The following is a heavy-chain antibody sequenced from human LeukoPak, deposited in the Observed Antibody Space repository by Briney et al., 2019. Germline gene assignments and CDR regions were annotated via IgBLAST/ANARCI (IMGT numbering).Heavy chain of an antibody. CDR3: ARGQGEIKTPGTSYGMDV. D-gene: IGHD3-10*01. Sequence: ASVKVSCKASGYTFTSYGISRVRQAPGQGLEWMGWISAYNGNTNYAQKLQGRVTMTTDTSTSTAYMELRSLRSDDTAVYYCARGQGEIKTPGTSYGMDVWGQGTTVTVSS. J-gene: IGHJ6*02. V-gene: IGHV1-18*01. CDR1: GYTFTSYG. CDR2: ISAYNGNT.